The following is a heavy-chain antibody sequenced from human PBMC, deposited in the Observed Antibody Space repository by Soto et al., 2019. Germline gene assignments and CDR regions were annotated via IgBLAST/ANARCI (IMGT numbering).Heavy chain of an antibody. Sequence: ASVKVTCKACGYTLTSYAMHWVRQAPGQRLEWMGGFDPGDGETIYSQKLQGRVTVTENTSTDTVYMELSSLRSEDTAVYYCATLVSGEGVVGAILNWFDPWGQGTLVTVSS. CDR2: FDPGDGET. V-gene: IGHV1-24*01. J-gene: IGHJ5*02. CDR1: GYTLTSYA. CDR3: ATLVSGEGVVGAILNWFDP. D-gene: IGHD1-26*01.